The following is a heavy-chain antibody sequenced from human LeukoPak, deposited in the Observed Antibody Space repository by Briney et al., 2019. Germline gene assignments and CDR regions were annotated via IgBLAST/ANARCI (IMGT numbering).Heavy chain of an antibody. CDR1: GFTFSSYA. D-gene: IGHD2-2*01. V-gene: IGHV3-30*02. CDR3: AKDSRSPDIVVVPAARTLDY. Sequence: GGSLRLSCAASGFTFSSYAMSWVRQAPGKGLEWVAFIRYDGSNKYYADSVKGRFTISRDNSKNTLYLQMNSLRAEDTAVYYCAKDSRSPDIVVVPAARTLDYWGQGTLVTVPS. J-gene: IGHJ4*02. CDR2: IRYDGSNK.